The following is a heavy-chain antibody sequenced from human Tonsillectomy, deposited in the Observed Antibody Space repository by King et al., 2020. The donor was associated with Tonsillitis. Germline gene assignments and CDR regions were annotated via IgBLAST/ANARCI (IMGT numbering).Heavy chain of an antibody. CDR3: ARDGTLLIEMTRIDYYYYGFDV. CDR1: GYTFTSYG. Sequence: VQLVESGAEVKKPGASVKVSCKASGYTFTSYGISWVRQAPGQGLEWMGWISPYNGNTNYAQKFQGTVTMTTDTSTSTAYMELRSLRSDDTAVYYCARDGTLLIEMTRIDYYYYGFDVWGQGTTVTVSS. CDR2: ISPYNGNT. D-gene: IGHD5-24*01. J-gene: IGHJ6*02. V-gene: IGHV1-18*01.